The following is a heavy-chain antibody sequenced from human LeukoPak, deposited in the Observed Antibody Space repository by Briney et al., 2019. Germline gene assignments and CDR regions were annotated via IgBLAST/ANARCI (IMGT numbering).Heavy chain of an antibody. CDR1: GGSISSSSYY. J-gene: IGHJ6*03. D-gene: IGHD2-2*01. V-gene: IGHV4-39*07. CDR3: ARFDCSSTSNYYYYYMDV. Sequence: PSETLSLTCTVSGGSISSSSYYWGWIRQPPGKGLEWIGSIYYSGSTNYNPSLKSRVTISVDTSKNQFSLKLSSVTAADTAVYYCARFDCSSTSNYYYYYMDVWGKGTTVTISS. CDR2: IYYSGST.